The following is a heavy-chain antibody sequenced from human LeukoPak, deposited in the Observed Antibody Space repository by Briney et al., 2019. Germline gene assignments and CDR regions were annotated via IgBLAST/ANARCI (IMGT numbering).Heavy chain of an antibody. J-gene: IGHJ4*02. CDR1: GGSFSGYY. CDR2: INHSGST. D-gene: IGHD3-16*01. V-gene: IGHV4-34*01. Sequence: PSETLSLTCAVYGGSFSGYYWSWIRQPPGKGLEWIGEINHSGSTNYNPSLKSRVTISVDTSKNQFSLKLSPVTAADTAVYYCARLVFPDYWGQGTLVTVSS. CDR3: ARLVFPDY.